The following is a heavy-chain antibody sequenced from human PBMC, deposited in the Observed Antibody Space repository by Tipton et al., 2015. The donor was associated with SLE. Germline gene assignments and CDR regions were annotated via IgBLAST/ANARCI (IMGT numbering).Heavy chain of an antibody. D-gene: IGHD2/OR15-2a*01. CDR1: GGTFSSYA. CDR3: ARHKYESFDLHYFDY. V-gene: IGHV1-69*06. J-gene: IGHJ4*01. Sequence: QLVQSGAEVKKPGSSVKVSCKASGGTFSSYAISWVRQAPGQGLEWMGGIIPIFGTANYAQKFQGRVTITADNSTSTAYMELSSLRSEDTSVYYCARHKYESFDLHYFDYWGQGTLVTVSS. CDR2: IIPIFGTA.